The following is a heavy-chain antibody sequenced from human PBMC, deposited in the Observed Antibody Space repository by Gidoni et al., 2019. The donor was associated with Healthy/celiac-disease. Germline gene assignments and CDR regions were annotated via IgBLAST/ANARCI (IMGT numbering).Heavy chain of an antibody. D-gene: IGHD5-12*01. J-gene: IGHJ4*02. CDR2: IYYSGRT. CDR1: GCSISSSSYY. CDR3: ARAYSGYDYDFGY. V-gene: IGHV4-39*01. Sequence: QLQLQESGPGLVKPSETLSLTCTGAGCSISSSSYYWGWIRQPPGKGLEWIGSIYYSGRTYYNPSLKSRVTISVDTSKNQFSLKLSSVTAADTAVYYCARAYSGYDYDFGYWGQGTLVTVSS.